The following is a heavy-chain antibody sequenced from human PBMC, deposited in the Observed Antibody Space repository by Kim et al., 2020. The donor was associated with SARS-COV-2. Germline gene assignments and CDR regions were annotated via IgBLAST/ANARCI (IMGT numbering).Heavy chain of an antibody. J-gene: IGHJ6*02. V-gene: IGHV3-7*01. Sequence: GGSLRLSCEGSGFTFSTYWMSWVRQAPGKGLEWVANIKQGGSEKNYVDSVKGRFTISRDDAKNSLYLQMDNLRADDTAVYYCGRDMDVWGQGTTVTVSS. CDR1: GFTFSTYW. CDR2: IKQGGSEK. CDR3: GRDMDV.